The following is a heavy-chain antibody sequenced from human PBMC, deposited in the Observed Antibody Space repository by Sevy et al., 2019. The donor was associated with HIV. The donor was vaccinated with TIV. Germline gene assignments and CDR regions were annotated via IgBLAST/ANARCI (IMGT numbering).Heavy chain of an antibody. CDR1: GFTFSNYW. D-gene: IGHD2-2*01. CDR3: ARDCSSTSCLWGLDV. J-gene: IGHJ6*02. V-gene: IGHV3-7*03. Sequence: VGSLRLSCAASGFTFSNYWMSWVRQAPGKGLEWVANIKRDGSEKYYMASVKGRFTISRGNAKNSLYLQINSLRAEDTAMYYCARDCSSTSCLWGLDVWGQGTTVTVSS. CDR2: IKRDGSEK.